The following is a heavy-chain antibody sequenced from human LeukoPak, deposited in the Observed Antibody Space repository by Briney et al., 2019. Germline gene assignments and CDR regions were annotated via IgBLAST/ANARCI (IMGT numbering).Heavy chain of an antibody. D-gene: IGHD6-13*01. Sequence: GASVKVSCKASGYTFTSYDINWVRQAPGQGLEWMGWISAYNGNTNYAQKLQGRVTMTTDTSTITAYMELRSLRSDDTAVYYCARALSSGIAYYFDYWGQGTLVTVSS. CDR3: ARALSSGIAYYFDY. CDR2: ISAYNGNT. J-gene: IGHJ4*02. V-gene: IGHV1-18*01. CDR1: GYTFTSYD.